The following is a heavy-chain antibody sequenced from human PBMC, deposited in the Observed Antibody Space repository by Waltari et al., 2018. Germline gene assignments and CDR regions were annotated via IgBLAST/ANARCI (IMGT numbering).Heavy chain of an antibody. CDR2: INGDGSGT. J-gene: IGHJ6*02. V-gene: IGHV3-74*01. CDR3: AREENYYYAMDV. Sequence: EVQLVESGGGLVQPGGSLRLSCIASGFLFSAYWMHWVRQVPGEGLVCVSRINGDGSGTTYADSVKGRFTITRDNARNTLYLEINSVRTEDTGVYYCAREENYYYAMDVWGQGTAVTVSS. CDR1: GFLFSAYW.